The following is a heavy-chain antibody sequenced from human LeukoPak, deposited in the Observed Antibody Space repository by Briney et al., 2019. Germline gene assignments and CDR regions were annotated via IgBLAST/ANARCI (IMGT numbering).Heavy chain of an antibody. J-gene: IGHJ4*02. CDR3: AREGAAMVSFDY. V-gene: IGHV3-48*03. Sequence: GGSLRLSCAASGFTFSSYEMNWVRQAPGKGLEWVSYISSGGNTIYYADSVKGRFTISRDNAKNSLYLQMNSLRAEDTAVYYCAREGAAMVSFDYWGQGTLVTVSS. CDR1: GFTFSSYE. D-gene: IGHD5-18*01. CDR2: ISSGGNTI.